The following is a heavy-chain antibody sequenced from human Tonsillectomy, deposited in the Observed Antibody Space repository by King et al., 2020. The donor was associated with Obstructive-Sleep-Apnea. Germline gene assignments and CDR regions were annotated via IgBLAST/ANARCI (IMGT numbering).Heavy chain of an antibody. CDR1: GFTFSANN. CDR3: ARDWSGRYSDGY. D-gene: IGHD1-26*01. J-gene: IGHJ4*02. CDR2: ISSSSSSI. V-gene: IGHV3-21*01. Sequence: VQLVESGGGLVKPGGSLRLSCAASGFTFSANNMNWVRQAPGKGLEWVSFISSSSSSIYYADSMKGRFTISRDNAKHSLYLQMNSLRAEDTAVYYCARDWSGRYSDGYWGQGTLVTVSA.